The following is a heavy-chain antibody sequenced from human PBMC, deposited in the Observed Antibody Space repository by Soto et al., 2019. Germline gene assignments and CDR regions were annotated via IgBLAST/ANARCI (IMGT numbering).Heavy chain of an antibody. CDR1: GGTFSSYA. J-gene: IGHJ6*02. CDR2: IIPIFGTA. CDR3: AREAPKYYDFWSGYPPSQYGTDV. Sequence: SVKVSCKASGGTFSSYAISWVRQAPGQGLEWMGGIIPIFGTANYAQKFQGRVTITADESTSTAYMELSSLRSEDTAVYYCAREAPKYYDFWSGYPPSQYGTDVWGQGTTVTV. V-gene: IGHV1-69*13. D-gene: IGHD3-3*01.